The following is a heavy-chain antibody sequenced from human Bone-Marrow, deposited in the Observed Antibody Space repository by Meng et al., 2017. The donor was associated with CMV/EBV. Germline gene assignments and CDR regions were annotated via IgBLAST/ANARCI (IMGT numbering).Heavy chain of an antibody. J-gene: IGHJ2*01. CDR1: AFTFSSYA. D-gene: IGHD3/OR15-3a*01. CDR3: ARGGRFLDINWYFDL. CDR2: ISYDGNNK. V-gene: IGHV3-30*04. Sequence: GESLKISCAASAFTFSSYAMHWVRQAPGKGLEWVAVISYDGNNKYYADSVKGRFTISRDTSKNTLYVKMNSLRAEDTAVYYCARGGRFLDINWYFDLWGRGTLVTVSS.